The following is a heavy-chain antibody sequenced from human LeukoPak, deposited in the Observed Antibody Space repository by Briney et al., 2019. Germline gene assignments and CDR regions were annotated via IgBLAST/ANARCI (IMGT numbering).Heavy chain of an antibody. Sequence: GGSLRLSCAASGFTFSSDWMHWVRQTPEKGLVWVSRINSDGSSTSYADSVKGRFTISRDNAKNTLYLEMNSLRAEDTAVYYCARARTTVTTAPINYWGQGTLVTVSS. V-gene: IGHV3-74*01. D-gene: IGHD4-17*01. CDR3: ARARTTVTTAPINY. J-gene: IGHJ4*02. CDR2: INSDGSST. CDR1: GFTFSSDW.